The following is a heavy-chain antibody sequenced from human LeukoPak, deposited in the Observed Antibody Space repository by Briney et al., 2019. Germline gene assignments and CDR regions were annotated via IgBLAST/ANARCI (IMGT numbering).Heavy chain of an antibody. D-gene: IGHD2-21*02. V-gene: IGHV1-69*04. Sequence: GASVKVSCKASGGTFSSYAISWVRQAPGQGLEWMGRIIPILGIANYAQKFQGRVTITADKSTSTAYMELSSLRSEDTAVYYCASCGGDCYSSGPYYYYGMDVWGQGITVTVSS. CDR1: GGTFSSYA. J-gene: IGHJ6*02. CDR2: IIPILGIA. CDR3: ASCGGDCYSSGPYYYYGMDV.